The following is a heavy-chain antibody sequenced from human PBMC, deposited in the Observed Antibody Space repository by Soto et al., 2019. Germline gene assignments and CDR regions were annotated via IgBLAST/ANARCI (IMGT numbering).Heavy chain of an antibody. CDR2: IRGSGGPT. D-gene: IGHD5-12*01. CDR3: VKDFRVGYDWTHD. J-gene: IGHJ4*02. CDR1: GFIFSNYA. V-gene: IGHV3-23*01. Sequence: DVQLLESGGDLVQPGGSLRLSCAASGFIFSNYAMSWVRQAPGKGLEWVSLIRGSGGPTNYADSVKGGLTVSRDNSKNILLVQMNSLRAEDTAVYYCVKDFRVGYDWTHDWGQGTLVTVSS.